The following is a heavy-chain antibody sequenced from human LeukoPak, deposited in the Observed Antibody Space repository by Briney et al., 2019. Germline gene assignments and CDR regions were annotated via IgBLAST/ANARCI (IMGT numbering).Heavy chain of an antibody. Sequence: GGSLRLSCAASGFTFSSCAMHWVRQAPGKGLEWVAVISYDGSQKFYEDSVKGRFTISRDNAKNTLYLQMNSLRAEDTAVYYCARGTVLLWFGVDYWGQGTLVTVSS. D-gene: IGHD3-10*01. J-gene: IGHJ4*02. CDR2: ISYDGSQK. CDR3: ARGTVLLWFGVDY. V-gene: IGHV3-30-3*01. CDR1: GFTFSSCA.